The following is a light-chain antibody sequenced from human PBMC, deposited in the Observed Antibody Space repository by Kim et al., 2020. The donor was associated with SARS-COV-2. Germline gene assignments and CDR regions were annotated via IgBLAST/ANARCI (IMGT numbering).Light chain of an antibody. Sequence: QSALTQPPSASGSPGQSVTISCTGTSSDIGGYNYVSWYQQHPGKAPKLMLYEVSKRPSGVPDRFSGSKSGNTASLTVSGLQAEDEADYYCSSYAGSNNLGFGGGTQLTVL. V-gene: IGLV2-8*01. CDR2: EVS. CDR3: SSYAGSNNLG. CDR1: SSDIGGYNY. J-gene: IGLJ2*01.